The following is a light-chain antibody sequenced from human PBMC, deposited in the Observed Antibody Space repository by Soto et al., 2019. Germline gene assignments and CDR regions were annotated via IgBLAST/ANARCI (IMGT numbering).Light chain of an antibody. CDR3: ISYDGSTNV. V-gene: IGLV2-8*01. Sequence: QSALTQPPSASGSPGQSVTISCTGTSGDVGGYNLVSWYQQHPGKAPKLMIYEVNQRPSGVPDRFSGSKSGNTASLTVSGLQAEDEADYHCISYDGSTNVFGTGTKVTVL. CDR2: EVN. J-gene: IGLJ1*01. CDR1: SGDVGGYNL.